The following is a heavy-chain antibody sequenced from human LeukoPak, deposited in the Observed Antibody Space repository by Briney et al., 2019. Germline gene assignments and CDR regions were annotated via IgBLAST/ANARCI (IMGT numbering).Heavy chain of an antibody. J-gene: IGHJ3*02. CDR1: GFSFSINE. CDR3: ARGMRGDAFEI. D-gene: IGHD3-10*01. V-gene: IGHV3-48*03. CDR2: IGTSGNTM. Sequence: PGGSLRLSCAVSGFSFSINEMNWVRQAPGKGLEWVSYIGTSGNTMYYAASLTGRFTISRNNAKNSLFLQMSSLRAEDTAVYYCARGMRGDAFEIWGQGTTVAASS.